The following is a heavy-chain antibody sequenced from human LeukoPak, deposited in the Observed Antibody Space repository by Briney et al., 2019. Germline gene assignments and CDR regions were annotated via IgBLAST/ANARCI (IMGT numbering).Heavy chain of an antibody. CDR1: GGSISSGGYY. CDR3: AVYDSSGYYYVGFDY. V-gene: IGHV4-30-2*01. D-gene: IGHD3-22*01. CDR2: IYHSGST. J-gene: IGHJ4*02. Sequence: SQTLSLTCTVSGGSISSGGYYWSWIRQPPGKGLEWIGYIYHSGSTYYNPSLKSRVTISVDRSKNQLSLKLSSVTAADTAVYYCAVYDSSGYYYVGFDYWGQGTLVTVSS.